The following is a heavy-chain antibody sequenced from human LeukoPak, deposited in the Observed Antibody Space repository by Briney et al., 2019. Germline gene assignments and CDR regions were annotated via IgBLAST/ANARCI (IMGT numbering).Heavy chain of an antibody. CDR2: IKQDGSEK. J-gene: IGHJ4*02. D-gene: IGHD3-22*01. CDR1: GFTFSSYW. V-gene: IGHV3-7*01. Sequence: GGSLRLSCAASGFTFSSYWMSWVRQAPGKGLEWVANIKQDGSEKYYVDSVKGRFTISRDNAKNSLYLQMNSLRAEDTAVYYCARVQGYYDSSGYYYVDYFDYWGQGTLVTISS. CDR3: ARVQGYYDSSGYYYVDYFDY.